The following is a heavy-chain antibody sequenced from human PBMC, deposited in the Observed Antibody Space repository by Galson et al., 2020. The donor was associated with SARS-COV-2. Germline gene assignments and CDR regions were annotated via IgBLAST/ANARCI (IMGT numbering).Heavy chain of an antibody. CDR2: IYTSGST. J-gene: IGHJ3*02. D-gene: IGHD2-15*01. V-gene: IGHV4-61*02. CDR1: GGSISSGSYY. CDR3: ARVPYFRPYCSGGSCYAFDI. Sequence: SETLSLTCTVSGGSISSGSYYWSWIRQPAGKGLEWIGSIYTSGSTNYNPSLKSRVTISVDTSKNQFSLKLSSVTAADTAVYYCARVPYFRPYCSGGSCYAFDIWGQGTMVTVSS.